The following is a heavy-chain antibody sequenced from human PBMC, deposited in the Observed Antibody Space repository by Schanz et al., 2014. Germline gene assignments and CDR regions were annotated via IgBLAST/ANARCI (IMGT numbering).Heavy chain of an antibody. V-gene: IGHV1-69*04. CDR2: IIPILGIA. CDR3: ARDQSPYTNSSDVRYFDY. D-gene: IGHD6-6*01. CDR1: GGTFSSYA. J-gene: IGHJ4*02. Sequence: VQLEQSGAEVKKPGSSVKVSCKASGGTFSSYAISWVRQAPGQGLEWMGRIIPILGIANYAQNFQGRVTITADKSTSTAYMELTSLRSEDTAVYYCARDQSPYTNSSDVRYFDYWGQGSLVTVSS.